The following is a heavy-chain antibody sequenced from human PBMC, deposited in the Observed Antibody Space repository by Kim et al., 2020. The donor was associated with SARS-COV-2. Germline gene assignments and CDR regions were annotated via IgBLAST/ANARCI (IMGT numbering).Heavy chain of an antibody. CDR3: ARRRFDWLYDAFDI. CDR1: GGSCSNCA. J-gene: IGHJ3*02. D-gene: IGHD3-9*01. CDR2: IIPIYGTT. V-gene: IGHV1-69*13. Sequence: SVKVSCRASGGSCSNCAISWVRQAPGQGLEWMGGIIPIYGTTNYAQNFQDRVTITADESTSTAYMELSRLRSEDTAVYYCARRRFDWLYDAFDIWGQGT.